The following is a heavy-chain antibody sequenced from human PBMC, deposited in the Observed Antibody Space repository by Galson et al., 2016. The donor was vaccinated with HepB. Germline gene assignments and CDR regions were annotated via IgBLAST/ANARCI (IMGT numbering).Heavy chain of an antibody. Sequence: SETLSLTCTVSGGSIGSSSYFWVWVRQPPGKGLEWIGSVYYSGSTTYSPSLKSPVTISVAMSSNRFSLKLRSVTAADTAIYYCADGALSRYWGQGVSVAVSS. CDR3: ADGALSRY. CDR1: GGSIGSSSYF. V-gene: IGHV4-39*01. J-gene: IGHJ4*02. CDR2: VYYSGST.